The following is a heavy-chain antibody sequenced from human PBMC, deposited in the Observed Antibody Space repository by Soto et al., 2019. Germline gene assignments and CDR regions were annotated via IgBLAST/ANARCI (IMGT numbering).Heavy chain of an antibody. Sequence: SETLSLTCTVSGGSISSYYWSWIRQPPGKGLEWIGYIYYSGSTNYNPSLKSRVTISVDTSKNQFSLKLSSVTAADTAVYYCARGGAPGYYYYMDVWGKGTTVTVSS. J-gene: IGHJ6*03. CDR2: IYYSGST. CDR3: ARGGAPGYYYYMDV. V-gene: IGHV4-59*01. CDR1: GGSISSYY.